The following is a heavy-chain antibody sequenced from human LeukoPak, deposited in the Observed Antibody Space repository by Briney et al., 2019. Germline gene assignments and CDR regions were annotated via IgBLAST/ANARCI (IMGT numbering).Heavy chain of an antibody. D-gene: IGHD4/OR15-4a*01. V-gene: IGHV1-3*01. J-gene: IGHJ4*02. CDR2: INVGNDNT. CDR1: GYTFTNYA. CDR3: ARDSAVLTYYFDY. Sequence: GASVKVSCKASGYTFTNYAMHWVRQAPGHRLEWMGWINVGNDNTKYSQKFQGRVTITRDTSASTAYMELSSLRSEDTAVYYCARDSAVLTYYFDYWGQGTLVTVSS.